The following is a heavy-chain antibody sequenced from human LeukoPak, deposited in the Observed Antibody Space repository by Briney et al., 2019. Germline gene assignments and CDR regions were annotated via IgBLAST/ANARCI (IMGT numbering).Heavy chain of an antibody. D-gene: IGHD2-2*01. Sequence: SETLSLTCTVSGGSISSYYWSWIRQPPGKGLEWIGDIYYSGSTNYNPSLKRRVTISVDTSKNQFSLKLSSVTAADTAVYYCARSGGTSRPDGYYYYYMDVWGKGTTVTVSS. V-gene: IGHV4-59*01. CDR1: GGSISSYY. J-gene: IGHJ6*03. CDR2: IYYSGST. CDR3: ARSGGTSRPDGYYYYYMDV.